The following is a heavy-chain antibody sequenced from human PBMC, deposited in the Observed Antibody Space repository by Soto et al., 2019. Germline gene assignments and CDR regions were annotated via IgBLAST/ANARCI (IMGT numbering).Heavy chain of an antibody. CDR2: INHSGST. V-gene: IGHV4-39*07. D-gene: IGHD2-15*01. CDR1: GGSISSSSYY. CDR3: ARGLVRARVVVAVTLSYYYMAV. Sequence: SETLSLTCTVSGGSISSSSYYWSWIRQPPGKGLEWIGEINHSGSTNYNPSLKSRVTISVDTSKNQFSLKLSSVTAADTAVYYCARGLVRARVVVAVTLSYYYMAVWGKGTTVPVSS. J-gene: IGHJ6*03.